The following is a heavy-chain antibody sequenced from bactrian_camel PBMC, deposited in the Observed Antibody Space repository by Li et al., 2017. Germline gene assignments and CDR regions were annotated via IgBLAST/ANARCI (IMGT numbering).Heavy chain of an antibody. V-gene: IGHV3S53*01. CDR2: FGYDGRL. CDR3: ASEVVPYY. J-gene: IGHJ4*01. Sequence: HVQLVESGGGSVHTGETLRLSCTASDHSFATFDAPDMAWYRQAPGKGCEMVSIFGYDGRLQYANSVKGRFTISRDNAKNTVTLGLNSLKIEDMAMYYCASEVVPYYWGQGTQVTVS. D-gene: IGHD7*01. CDR1: DHSFATFDAPD.